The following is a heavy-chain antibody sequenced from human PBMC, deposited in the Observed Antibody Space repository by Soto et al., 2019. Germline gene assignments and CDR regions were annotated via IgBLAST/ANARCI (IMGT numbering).Heavy chain of an antibody. Sequence: GGSLRLSCAASGFTFSSYAMSWVRQAPGKGLEWVSAISGSGGSTYYAASLKGRFTISRDNSKNTLYLQMNSLRAEDTAVYYCAKSTGLLPAAPFDYWGQGTLVTVSS. CDR2: ISGSGGST. V-gene: IGHV3-23*01. CDR3: AKSTGLLPAAPFDY. CDR1: GFTFSSYA. J-gene: IGHJ4*02. D-gene: IGHD2-2*01.